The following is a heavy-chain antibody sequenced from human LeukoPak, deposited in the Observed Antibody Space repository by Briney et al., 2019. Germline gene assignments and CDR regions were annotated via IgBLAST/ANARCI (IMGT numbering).Heavy chain of an antibody. CDR3: VRDEDDSSGYFRGSDY. CDR2: ISSSSSYI. D-gene: IGHD3-22*01. V-gene: IGHV3-21*01. J-gene: IGHJ4*02. CDR1: GFTFSSYS. Sequence: PGGSLRLSCAASGFTFSSYSMNWVRQAPGKGLEWVSSISSSSSYIYYADSVKGRFTISRDNAKNSLYLQMNSLRAEDTAVYYCVRDEDDSSGYFRGSDYWGQGTLVTVSS.